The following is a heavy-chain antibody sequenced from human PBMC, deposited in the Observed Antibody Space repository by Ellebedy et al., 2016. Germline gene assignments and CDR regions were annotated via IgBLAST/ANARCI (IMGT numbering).Heavy chain of an antibody. V-gene: IGHV1-69*05. CDR1: GGTFSSYA. J-gene: IGHJ6*03. CDR2: IIPIFGTA. CDR3: ARGDPSSPECMDV. Sequence: ASVKVSCKASGGTFSSYAISWVRQAPGQGLEWMGGIIPIFGTANYAQKFQGRVTITRDTSASIGYMELSSLRSDDTALYYCARGDPSSPECMDVWGKGTTVTVSS.